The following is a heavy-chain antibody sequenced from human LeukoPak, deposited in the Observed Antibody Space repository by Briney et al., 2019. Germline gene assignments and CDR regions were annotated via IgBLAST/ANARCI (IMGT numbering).Heavy chain of an antibody. CDR2: ISDSGGST. V-gene: IGHV3-23*01. J-gene: IGHJ6*02. D-gene: IGHD3-3*01. CDR1: GFTFSSYA. CDR3: ARAYYDFWSGPLQYYYYGMDV. Sequence: GGSLRLSCAASGFTFSSYAMTWVRQAPGKGLEWVSRISDSGGSTYYADSVKGRFTISRDNSKNTLYLQMNSLRAEDTAVYYCARAYYDFWSGPLQYYYYGMDVWGQGTTVTVSS.